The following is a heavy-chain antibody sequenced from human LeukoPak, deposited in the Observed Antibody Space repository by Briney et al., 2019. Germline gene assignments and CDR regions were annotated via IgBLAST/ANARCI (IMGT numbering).Heavy chain of an antibody. D-gene: IGHD3-10*01. Sequence: SETLPLTCTVSRGSIRSGRYYGSWIRQPAGKGLEWIGRIYTSGSTDYNPSLKSRVTISVDTSKNQFSLKLSSVTAADTAVYYCASGSPALWFGELLYWGQGTLVTVSS. CDR2: IYTSGST. CDR3: ASGSPALWFGELLY. CDR1: RGSIRSGRYY. V-gene: IGHV4-61*02. J-gene: IGHJ4*02.